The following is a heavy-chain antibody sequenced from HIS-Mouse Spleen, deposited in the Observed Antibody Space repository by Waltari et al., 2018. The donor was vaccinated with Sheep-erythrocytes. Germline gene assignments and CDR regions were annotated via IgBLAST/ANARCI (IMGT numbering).Heavy chain of an antibody. CDR2: MNPNMGNT. J-gene: IGHJ4*02. CDR3: ARGFWVYSSSSGFDY. CDR1: GYTFTRYD. V-gene: IGHV1-8*01. D-gene: IGHD6-6*01. Sequence: QVQLVQSGAEVKKPGASVKVSCKASGYTFTRYDIKWVRQATGQGLEWMGWMNPNMGNTGYAHKFQGRVTMTRTTSISTAYMELSSLRSEDTAVYYCARGFWVYSSSSGFDYWGQGTLVTVSS.